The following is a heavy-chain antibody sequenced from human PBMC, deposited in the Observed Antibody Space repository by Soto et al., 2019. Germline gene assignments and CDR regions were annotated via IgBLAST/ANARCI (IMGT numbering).Heavy chain of an antibody. D-gene: IGHD2-2*01. Sequence: EVQLVESGGGLVKPGGSLRLSCTVSGFSFSTYSMTWVRQAPGKGLEWVSSFSSSSTYIYYADSVKGRFIISRDNAKNSLYLQMNSLRAEDTAVYYCAREGPTKREPGRGLDYWGQGTLVTVSS. CDR1: GFSFSTYS. CDR2: FSSSSTYI. J-gene: IGHJ4*02. CDR3: AREGPTKREPGRGLDY. V-gene: IGHV3-21*01.